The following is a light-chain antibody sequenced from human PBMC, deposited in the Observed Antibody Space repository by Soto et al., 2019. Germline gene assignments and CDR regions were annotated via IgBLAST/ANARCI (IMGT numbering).Light chain of an antibody. CDR3: AAWDGSLKGYV. J-gene: IGLJ1*01. CDR1: SSNIGSNT. V-gene: IGLV1-44*01. CDR2: RNN. Sequence: QSVLTQPPSTSGTPGQRVTISFSGSSSNIGSNTVNWYQQLPGTAPKLLIYRNNQRPSGVPDRFSGSKSGTSASLAISGLQSENEADYYCAAWDGSLKGYVFATGTKLTVL.